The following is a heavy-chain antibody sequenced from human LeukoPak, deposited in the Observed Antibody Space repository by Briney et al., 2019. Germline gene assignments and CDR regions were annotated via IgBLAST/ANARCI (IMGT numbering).Heavy chain of an antibody. CDR1: GGSNSSHY. V-gene: IGHV4-59*11. J-gene: IGHJ6*03. CDR2: VSDSGST. Sequence: PSETLSLTCTVSGGSNSSHYWSWIRQPPGKGLEWIGYVSDSGSTNYNPSLKSRVTVSVDTSKDQFSLKLTSVTAADTAVYYCARTGSSWPLYYYYYMDVWGKGTTVTVSS. D-gene: IGHD6-13*01. CDR3: ARTGSSWPLYYYYYMDV.